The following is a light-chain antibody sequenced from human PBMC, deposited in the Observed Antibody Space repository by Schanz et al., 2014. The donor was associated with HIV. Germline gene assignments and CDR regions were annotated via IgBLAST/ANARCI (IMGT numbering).Light chain of an antibody. V-gene: IGKV3-15*01. CDR1: QTFRSSY. CDR2: GAS. J-gene: IGKJ4*01. CDR3: QQYNNWPLT. Sequence: EIVLTQSPGTLSLSPGERATLSCRASQTFRSSYLAWYQQKPGQAPRLLIYGASTRATGIPARFSGSGSGTEFTLTISSLQSEDFAVYYCQQYNNWPLTFGGGTKVEIK.